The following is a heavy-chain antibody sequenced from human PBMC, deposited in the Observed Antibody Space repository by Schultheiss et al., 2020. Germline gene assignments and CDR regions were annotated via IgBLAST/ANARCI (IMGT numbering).Heavy chain of an antibody. CDR2: IYYSGST. D-gene: IGHD4-17*01. CDR1: GGSFSGYY. V-gene: IGHV4-39*01. Sequence: SETLSLTCAVYGGSFSGYYWGWIRQPPGKGLEWIGSIYYSGSTYYNPSLKSRVTISVDTSKNQFSLKLSSVTAADTAVYYCARHVFSYGDYFVVFSTSDYGMDVWGQGTTVTVSS. CDR3: ARHVFSYGDYFVVFSTSDYGMDV. J-gene: IGHJ6*02.